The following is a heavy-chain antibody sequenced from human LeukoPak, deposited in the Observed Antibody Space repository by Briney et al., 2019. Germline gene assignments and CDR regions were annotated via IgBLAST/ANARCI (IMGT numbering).Heavy chain of an antibody. CDR1: GYTFTSYG. D-gene: IGHD6-13*01. J-gene: IGHJ6*03. CDR2: ISAYNGNT. CDR3: ARGQSAAASGRYHYYYMDV. V-gene: IGHV1-18*01. Sequence: ASVKVSCKASGYTFTSYGISWVRQAPGQGLEWMGWISAYNGNTNYAQKLQGRVTMTTDTSTSTAYMELRSLRSDDTAVYYCARGQSAAASGRYHYYYMDVWGKGTTVTVSS.